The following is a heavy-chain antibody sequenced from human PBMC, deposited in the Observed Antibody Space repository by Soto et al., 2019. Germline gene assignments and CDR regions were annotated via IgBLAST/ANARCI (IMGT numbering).Heavy chain of an antibody. CDR2: IHGSAGGA. D-gene: IGHD2-21*02. V-gene: IGHV3-23*01. CDR3: AKDAVSANGEWDWFDP. Sequence: GGSLRLSCAASGFTFSIYAMTWVRQAPGKGLEWVSSIHGSAGGAYYSDSVKGRFTVSRADSQKTLFLQMTSLRVDDTAIYYCAKDAVSANGEWDWFDPWGQGILVTVSS. J-gene: IGHJ5*02. CDR1: GFTFSIYA.